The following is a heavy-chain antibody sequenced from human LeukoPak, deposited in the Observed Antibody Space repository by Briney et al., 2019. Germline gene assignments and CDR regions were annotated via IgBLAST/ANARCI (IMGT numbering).Heavy chain of an antibody. CDR2: IRYSGSA. D-gene: IGHD3-22*01. Sequence: PSETLSLTCTVSGDSISSYYWSWIRQPPGNGLEWIGYIRYSGSANYNPSLRSRVTISIDTSKNQFSLKLRSVTAADTAVYHCARLVYDSRGYYFDYWGQGTLVTVSS. V-gene: IGHV4-59*08. CDR1: GDSISSYY. CDR3: ARLVYDSRGYYFDY. J-gene: IGHJ4*02.